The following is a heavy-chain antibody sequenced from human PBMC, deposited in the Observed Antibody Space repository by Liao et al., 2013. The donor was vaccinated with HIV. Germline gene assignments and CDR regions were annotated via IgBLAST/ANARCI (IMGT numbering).Heavy chain of an antibody. J-gene: IGHJ4*02. CDR1: GGSISDYY. CDR3: ARAPAGTADFDY. Sequence: QVQLQESGPGLVKPSETLSLTCTVSGGSISDYYWTWIRQPAGRGLEWIGRISSSGSTNYNPSLKSRVAMSVDTSQNQFSLKLTSVTAADTAVYHCARAPAGTADFDYWGQGTLVTVSS. V-gene: IGHV4-4*07. D-gene: IGHD1-1*01. CDR2: ISSSGST.